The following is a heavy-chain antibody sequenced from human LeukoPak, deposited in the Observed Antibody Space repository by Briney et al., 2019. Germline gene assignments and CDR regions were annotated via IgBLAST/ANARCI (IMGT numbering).Heavy chain of an antibody. CDR2: IYYSGST. CDR1: GGSISSYY. V-gene: IGHV4-59*08. D-gene: IGHD5-24*01. CDR3: ARGSGIGMATYYYYYGMDV. J-gene: IGHJ6*02. Sequence: SETLSLTCTVSGGSISSYYWSWIRQPPGKGLEWIGYIYYSGSTNYNPSLKSRVTISVDTSKNQFSLKLSSVTAADTAVYYCARGSGIGMATYYYYYGMDVWGQGTTVTVSS.